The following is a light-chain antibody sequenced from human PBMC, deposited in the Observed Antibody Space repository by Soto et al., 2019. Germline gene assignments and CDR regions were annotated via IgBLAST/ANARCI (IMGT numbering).Light chain of an antibody. V-gene: IGLV2-14*03. CDR3: SSYTNRNTVV. CDR2: DVT. J-gene: IGLJ3*02. CDR1: SSDVGGYNY. Sequence: QSALTQPASVSGCPGQANTILCTGTSSDVGGYNYVSWYQQRPSKPPKLMIYDVTNRPSGVSNRFSGAKSGSTASLTISGLHAEYEGDYYCSSYTNRNTVVFGGRTKLTVL.